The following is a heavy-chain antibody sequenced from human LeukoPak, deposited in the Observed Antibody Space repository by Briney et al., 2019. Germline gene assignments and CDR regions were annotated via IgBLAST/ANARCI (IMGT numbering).Heavy chain of an antibody. Sequence: SGGSLRLSCAVSGFTFGRYWMGWVRQAPGKGLEWVAHIKEDGSERYYADSVKGRFTISRDNANNSLSLHMNSLRAEDTAVYFCTRSAWDLLQYYFDYWGQGTLVTVS. CDR3: TRSAWDLLQYYFDY. V-gene: IGHV3-7*01. D-gene: IGHD1-26*01. J-gene: IGHJ4*02. CDR2: IKEDGSER. CDR1: GFTFGRYW.